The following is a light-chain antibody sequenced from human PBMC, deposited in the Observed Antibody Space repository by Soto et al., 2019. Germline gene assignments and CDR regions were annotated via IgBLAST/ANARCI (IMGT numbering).Light chain of an antibody. CDR3: ATWDVTLSAV. V-gene: IGLV1-47*01. CDR1: NSNIGSKD. J-gene: IGLJ3*02. CDR2: MNN. Sequence: QAVVTQPPSVSGTPGQRVTISCSGSNSNIGSKDVYWYQQFPGMAPKLLIYMNNQRPSGVPARFSGSKAGTSASLAISGLRSEDEAHYYCATWDVTLSAVFGGGTKVTVL.